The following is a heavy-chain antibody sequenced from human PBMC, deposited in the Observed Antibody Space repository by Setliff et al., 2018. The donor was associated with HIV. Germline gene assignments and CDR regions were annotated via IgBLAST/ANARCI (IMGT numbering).Heavy chain of an antibody. D-gene: IGHD3-10*01. CDR1: EYTFTSFD. Sequence: ASVKVSCKASEYTFTSFDINWVRQATGQGLEWMGWMNPNSGNSGFAQKFQGRVTMTRNSSISTAYMELSSLRFDDTAVYYCTRIRAMVRGVTSYDALDIRGQGTKVTVSS. J-gene: IGHJ3*02. CDR2: MNPNSGNS. V-gene: IGHV1-8*01. CDR3: TRIRAMVRGVTSYDALDI.